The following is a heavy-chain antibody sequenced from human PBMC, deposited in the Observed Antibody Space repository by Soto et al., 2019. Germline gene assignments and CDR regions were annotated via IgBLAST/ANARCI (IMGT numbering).Heavy chain of an antibody. Sequence: GALRLSCAASGFTFSNYAVTWVRQAPGKGLEWVSTISGSGGSTYYADSVKGRFTISRDNSKNTLYLQMNSLRAEDTAVYYCAKDPGSSWYEIDYWGQGT. D-gene: IGHD6-13*01. CDR3: AKDPGSSWYEIDY. CDR2: ISGSGGST. CDR1: GFTFSNYA. V-gene: IGHV3-23*01. J-gene: IGHJ4*02.